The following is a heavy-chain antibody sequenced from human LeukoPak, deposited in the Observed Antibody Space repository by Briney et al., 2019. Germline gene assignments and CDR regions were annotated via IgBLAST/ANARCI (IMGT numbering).Heavy chain of an antibody. CDR3: ARRRLGYYPYYMDV. CDR2: MNPNSGTT. V-gene: IGHV1-8*01. Sequence: GASVKVSCKDSVYTFTSYDINWVRQAPRPGLEWMGFMNPNSGTTGYAQKFQGRVTMTRNSSISTAYMELSSLRSEDTAVYYCARRRLGYYPYYMDVWGKGNTVTVSS. J-gene: IGHJ6*03. CDR1: VYTFTSYD.